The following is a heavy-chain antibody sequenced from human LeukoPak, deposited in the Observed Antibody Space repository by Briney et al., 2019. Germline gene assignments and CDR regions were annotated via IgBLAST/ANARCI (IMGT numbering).Heavy chain of an antibody. CDR3: ARGQGHRRYYYDSSGHHNWFDP. Sequence: SETLSLTCTVSGYSISSGYYWSWIRQPPGKGLEWIGEINHSGSTNYNPSLKSRVTISVDTSKNQFSLKLSSVTAADTAVYYCARGQGHRRYYYDSSGHHNWFDPWGQGTLVTVSS. CDR2: INHSGST. J-gene: IGHJ5*02. D-gene: IGHD3-22*01. V-gene: IGHV4-38-2*02. CDR1: GYSISSGYY.